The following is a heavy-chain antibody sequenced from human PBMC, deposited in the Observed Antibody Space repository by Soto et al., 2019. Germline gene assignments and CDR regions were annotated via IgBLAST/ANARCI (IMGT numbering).Heavy chain of an antibody. V-gene: IGHV3-33*01. D-gene: IGHD5-18*01. Sequence: GGSLRLSCAASGFTFSSYGMHWVRQAPGKGLEWVAVIWYDGSNKYYADSVKGRFTISRDNSKNTLYLQMNSLRAEDTAVYYRARDSQGYSYGLNPYYYYYGMDVWGQGTTVTSP. CDR2: IWYDGSNK. CDR3: ARDSQGYSYGLNPYYYYYGMDV. J-gene: IGHJ6*02. CDR1: GFTFSSYG.